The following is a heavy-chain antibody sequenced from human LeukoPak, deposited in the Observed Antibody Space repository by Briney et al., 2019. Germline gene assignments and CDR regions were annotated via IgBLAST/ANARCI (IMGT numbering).Heavy chain of an antibody. D-gene: IGHD2-2*01. Sequence: PGGSLRLSCAASGFTFSSYAMHWVRQAPGRGLEWVAVVASDGRDKHCTDSVKGRFTISRDNSKNTLFLQMSSLRAEDTAVYYCARGTMPSGPPFDYWGQGTLVTVSS. V-gene: IGHV3-30*03. CDR1: GFTFSSYA. J-gene: IGHJ4*02. CDR3: ARGTMPSGPPFDY. CDR2: VASDGRDK.